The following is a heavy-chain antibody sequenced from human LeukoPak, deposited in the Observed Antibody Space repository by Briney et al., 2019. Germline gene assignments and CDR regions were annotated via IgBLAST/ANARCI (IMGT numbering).Heavy chain of an antibody. CDR3: AREAIGVGATAFDY. D-gene: IGHD1-26*01. CDR1: GGSISSYY. CDR2: IYYSGST. Sequence: PSETLSLTCTVSGGSISSYYWSWIRQPPGKGLEWIGYIYYSGSTNYNPSLRSVVTISVDTTRNQFSLMLSSVTAADTAVYYCAREAIGVGATAFDYWGQGTLVTVSS. J-gene: IGHJ4*02. V-gene: IGHV4-59*01.